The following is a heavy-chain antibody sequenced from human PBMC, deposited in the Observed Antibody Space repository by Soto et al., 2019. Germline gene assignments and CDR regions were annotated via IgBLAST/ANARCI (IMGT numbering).Heavy chain of an antibody. J-gene: IGHJ4*01. CDR2: IYFRGTT. D-gene: IGHD1-26*01. V-gene: IGHV4-39*01. CDR1: GDSISNTHFY. CDR3: ARRSFSQERHDF. Sequence: SETLSLTCTVSGDSISNTHFYWDWIRQPPGKGLEWIGSIYFRGTTYYNPSLEGRVTISVDTSTNQFSLEMTSMTAADTAVYYCARRSFSQERHDFWGHGTRATVPS.